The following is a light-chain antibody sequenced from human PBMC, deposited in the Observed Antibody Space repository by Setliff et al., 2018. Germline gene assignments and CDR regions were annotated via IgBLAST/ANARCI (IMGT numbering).Light chain of an antibody. V-gene: IGLV2-14*03. CDR1: SSDVGGYNS. CDR3: LSYTSETTHAL. J-gene: IGLJ2*01. Sequence: QSALAQPASVSASPGQSITISCTGTSSDVGGYNSVSWYQQHPGKGPRLMIYEVTKRPSGVSDRFSGSKSGNTASLTISGLQTEDEAYYYCLSYTSETTHALFAGGTKVTVL. CDR2: EVT.